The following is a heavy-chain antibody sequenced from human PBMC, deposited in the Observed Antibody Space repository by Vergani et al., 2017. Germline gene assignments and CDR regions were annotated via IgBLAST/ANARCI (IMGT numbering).Heavy chain of an antibody. J-gene: IGHJ6*02. CDR1: GFTFSSYS. V-gene: IGHV3-48*04. D-gene: IGHD1-1*01. CDR2: ISSSSSTI. CDR3: ARDSTTGTGYYGMDV. Sequence: EVQLVESGGGLVQPGGSLRLSCAASGFTFSSYSMNWVRQAPGKGLEWVSYISSSSSTIYYADSVKGRFTISRDNAKNSLYLQMNSLRAEDTAVYYCARDSTTGTGYYGMDVWGQGTTVTVSS.